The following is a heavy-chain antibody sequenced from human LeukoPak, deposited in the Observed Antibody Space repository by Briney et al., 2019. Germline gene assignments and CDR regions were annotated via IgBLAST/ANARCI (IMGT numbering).Heavy chain of an antibody. D-gene: IGHD3-10*01. CDR3: ARGLRAEDAFDI. J-gene: IGHJ3*02. CDR1: GFTFSSYS. Sequence: GGSLRLSCAASGFTFSSYSMNWVRQAPGKGLEWVSSISSSSSYIYYADSVKGRFTISRDNAKNSLYLQMNSLRAEDTAVYYCARGLRAEDAFDIWGQGTMVTVPS. V-gene: IGHV3-21*01. CDR2: ISSSSSYI.